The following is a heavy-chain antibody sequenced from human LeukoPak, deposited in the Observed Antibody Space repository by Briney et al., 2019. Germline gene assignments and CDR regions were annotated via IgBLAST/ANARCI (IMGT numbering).Heavy chain of an antibody. J-gene: IGHJ2*01. CDR2: IYPGDSDT. CDR3: ARPRSYCDSSGYYPNWYFDL. Sequence: GESLKISCKGSGYSFTSYWIGWVRQMPGKGLEWMGIIYPGDSDTRYSPSFQGQVTISADKSISTAYLQWSSLKASDTAMYYCARPRSYCDSSGYYPNWYFDLWGRGTLVTVSS. V-gene: IGHV5-51*01. CDR1: GYSFTSYW. D-gene: IGHD3-22*01.